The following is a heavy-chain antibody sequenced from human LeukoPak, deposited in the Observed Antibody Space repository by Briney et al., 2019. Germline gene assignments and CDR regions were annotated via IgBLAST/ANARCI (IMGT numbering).Heavy chain of an antibody. CDR3: ARGEGGYNYAF. V-gene: IGHV5-51*01. Sequence: GEALKISCKASGYSFTSYWIARVPQIPGKGVEWMGIINPADSDTRYSLSIQGQVTISADRSISTAYLQWSSLKASDTAMYYCARGEGGYNYAFWGQGTLVSVSS. D-gene: IGHD5-24*01. CDR2: INPADSDT. J-gene: IGHJ4*02. CDR1: GYSFTSYW.